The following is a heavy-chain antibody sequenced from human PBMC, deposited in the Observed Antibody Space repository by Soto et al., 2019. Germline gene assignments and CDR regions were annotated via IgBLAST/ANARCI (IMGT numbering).Heavy chain of an antibody. Sequence: EVQLVESGGGLVQPGGSLRLSCAASGFTFSSYWMSWVRQAPGKGLEWVANIKQDGSEKYYVDSVKGRFTISRDNPQHSVFPHRFCRCNADTAVYYCVSAPWWIQAGWSDPLDYWGQGTLVVVSS. CDR1: GFTFSSYW. D-gene: IGHD5-18*01. CDR2: IKQDGSEK. V-gene: IGHV3-7*02. J-gene: IGHJ4*02. CDR3: VSAPWWIQAGWSDPLDY.